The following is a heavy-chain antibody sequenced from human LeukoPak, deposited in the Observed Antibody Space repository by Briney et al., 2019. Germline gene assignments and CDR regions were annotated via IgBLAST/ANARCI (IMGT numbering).Heavy chain of an antibody. Sequence: GGSLRLSCAASRFTFSSYWMHCVRQAPGKGLVCVSRIYTDESSTNYADSVKGRFTISRDNAKSTLYLQMNSLRAEDTAVYYCARGYYGSSLDYWGQGTLVTVSS. J-gene: IGHJ4*02. D-gene: IGHD6-6*01. CDR2: IYTDESST. CDR1: RFTFSSYW. CDR3: ARGYYGSSLDY. V-gene: IGHV3-74*01.